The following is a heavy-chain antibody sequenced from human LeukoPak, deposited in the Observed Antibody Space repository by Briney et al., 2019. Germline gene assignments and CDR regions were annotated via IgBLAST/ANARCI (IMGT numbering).Heavy chain of an antibody. CDR1: GDSVSSNSAA. CDR3: ARAYYDSSGYALWFDP. V-gene: IGHV6-1*01. CDR2: TYYRSKWST. Sequence: SGPGLVKPSQTLSLTCAISGDSVSSNSAAWNWIRQSPSRGLEWLGRTYYRSKWSTDYAVSVKSRITINPDTSKNQFSLLLNSVTPEDTAVYYCARAYYDSSGYALWFDPWGQGTLVTVSS. D-gene: IGHD3-22*01. J-gene: IGHJ5*02.